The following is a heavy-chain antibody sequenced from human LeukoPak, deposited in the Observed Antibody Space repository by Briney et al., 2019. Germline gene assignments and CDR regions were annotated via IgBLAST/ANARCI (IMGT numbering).Heavy chain of an antibody. CDR1: GYTFTGYY. D-gene: IGHD6-19*01. V-gene: IGHV1-2*02. CDR3: ARSRRQWLNWGAFDI. J-gene: IGHJ3*02. Sequence: ASVKVSCKASGYTFTGYYMHWVRQAPGQGLEWMGWVNPNSGGTNYAQKFQGRVTMTRDTSISTAYMELSRLRSDDTAVYYCARSRRQWLNWGAFDIWGQGTMVTVSS. CDR2: VNPNSGGT.